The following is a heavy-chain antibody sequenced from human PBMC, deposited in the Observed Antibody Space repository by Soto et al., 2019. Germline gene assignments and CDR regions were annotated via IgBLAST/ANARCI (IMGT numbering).Heavy chain of an antibody. Sequence: ASVKVSCKASGYTFTSYGISWVRQAPGQRLEWMGWISACNGNTKYAQKVQGRVTITRDTSASTAYMELRSLRSEDTAVYYCARGGGYYYLDDYWGQGTLVTVSS. CDR2: ISACNGNT. CDR1: GYTFTSYG. CDR3: ARGGGYYYLDDY. D-gene: IGHD3-22*01. V-gene: IGHV1-18*01. J-gene: IGHJ4*02.